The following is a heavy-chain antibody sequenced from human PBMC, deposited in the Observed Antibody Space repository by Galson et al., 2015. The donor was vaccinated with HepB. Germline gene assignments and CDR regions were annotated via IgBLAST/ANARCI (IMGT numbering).Heavy chain of an antibody. V-gene: IGHV3-64D*06. CDR3: VKEGLERPVYFDY. Sequence: SLRLSCAASGFTFSTYGMHWVRQAPGKGLEYVSAISNNGGSTYYADSVKGRFTISRSNSKNTLYLQMSSLRAEDTALYYCVKEGLERPVYFDYWGQGTLVTVSS. D-gene: IGHD1-1*01. CDR1: GFTFSTYG. J-gene: IGHJ4*02. CDR2: ISNNGGST.